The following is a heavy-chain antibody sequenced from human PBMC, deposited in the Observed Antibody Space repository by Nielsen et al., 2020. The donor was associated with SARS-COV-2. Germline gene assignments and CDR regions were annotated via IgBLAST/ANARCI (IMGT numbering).Heavy chain of an antibody. CDR3: ARAEGDSGYDPGGWFDP. Sequence: WIRQPPGKGLEWIGSIYYSGSTYYNPSLKSRVTISVDTSKNQFSLKLSSVTAADTAVYYCARAEGDSGYDPGGWFDPWGQGTLVTVSS. J-gene: IGHJ5*02. D-gene: IGHD5-12*01. V-gene: IGHV4-39*01. CDR2: IYYSGST.